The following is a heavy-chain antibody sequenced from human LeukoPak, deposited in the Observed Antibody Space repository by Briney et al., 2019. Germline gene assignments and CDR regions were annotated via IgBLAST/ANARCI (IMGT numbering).Heavy chain of an antibody. D-gene: IGHD3-9*01. CDR1: GYSFSSYA. J-gene: IGHJ4*02. CDR2: INAGNGNT. V-gene: IGHV1-3*01. CDR3: ATPDILTGYPNLFDY. Sequence: PGGSLRLSCAASGYSFSSYAMHWVRQAPGQRLEWVGWINAGNGNTKYSQNFQGRVTITRDTSASTAYMELSSLRSEDTAVYYCATPDILTGYPNLFDYWGQGTLVTVSS.